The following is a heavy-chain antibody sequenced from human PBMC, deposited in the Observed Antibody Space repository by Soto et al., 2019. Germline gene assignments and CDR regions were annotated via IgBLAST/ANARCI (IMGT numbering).Heavy chain of an antibody. CDR2: IRSKAYGGTT. CDR3: TRGHSSSWYPYYYYGMDV. V-gene: IGHV3-49*03. D-gene: IGHD6-13*01. J-gene: IGHJ6*02. Sequence: GVLRLSCTASGFTFGDYAMSWFRQAPGKGLEWVGFIRSKAYGGTTEYAASVKGRFTISRDDSKSIAYLQMNSLKTEDTAVYYCTRGHSSSWYPYYYYGMDVWGQGTTVTVSS. CDR1: GFTFGDYA.